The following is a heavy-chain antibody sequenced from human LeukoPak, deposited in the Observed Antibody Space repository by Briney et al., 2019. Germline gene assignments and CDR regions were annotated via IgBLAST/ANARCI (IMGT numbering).Heavy chain of an antibody. V-gene: IGHV3-30*02. CDR3: ARGGKGFLLGAVDY. Sequence: GGSLRLSCAASGFTFSSYGMHWVRQAPGKGLEWVAFIRYDGSNKYYGDSVKGRFTISRDNAKNSLYLQMNSLRDEDTAVYYCARGGKGFLLGAVDYWGQGTLVTVSS. CDR2: IRYDGSNK. J-gene: IGHJ4*02. CDR1: GFTFSSYG. D-gene: IGHD6-19*01.